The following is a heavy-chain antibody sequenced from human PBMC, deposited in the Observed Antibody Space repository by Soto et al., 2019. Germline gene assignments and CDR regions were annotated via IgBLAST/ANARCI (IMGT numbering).Heavy chain of an antibody. V-gene: IGHV3-23*01. J-gene: IGHJ6*02. CDR1: GFTFSSYA. CDR2: ISGSGGST. D-gene: IGHD6-19*01. CDR3: AKDVATAVAGRLYYYGMDV. Sequence: EVQLLESGGGLVQPGGSLRLSCAASGFTFSSYAMSWVRQAPGKGLEWVSAISGSGGSTYYADSAKGRFTISRDNSKNTLYLQMNSLRGEDTAVYYCAKDVATAVAGRLYYYGMDVWGQGTTVTVSS.